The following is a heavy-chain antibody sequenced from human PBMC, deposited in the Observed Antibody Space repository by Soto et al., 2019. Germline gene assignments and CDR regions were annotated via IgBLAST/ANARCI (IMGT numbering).Heavy chain of an antibody. Sequence: GSLRLSGAASGFTFSSYGMHWVPQAPGKGLEWVAVISYDGSNKYYADSVKGRFTISRDNSKNTLYLQMNSLRAEDKAVYYCAKPSYCSGRSCDYYGMDVWGQGTTVTVSS. V-gene: IGHV3-30*18. CDR1: GFTFSSYG. J-gene: IGHJ6*02. CDR3: AKPSYCSGRSCDYYGMDV. CDR2: ISYDGSNK. D-gene: IGHD2-15*01.